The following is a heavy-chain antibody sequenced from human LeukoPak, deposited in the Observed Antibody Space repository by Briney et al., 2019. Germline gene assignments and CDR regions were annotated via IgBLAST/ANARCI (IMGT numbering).Heavy chain of an antibody. CDR2: IRPDGGEK. J-gene: IGHJ4*02. Sequence: PGGSLRLSCVVSGFTFSNYWMSWVRQAPGKGLEWVINIRPDGGEKYFVDSVKGRFTISRDSAKNSLYLQMNSLRAEDTAVYYCARDLSGPSVYWGQGTLVTVSS. D-gene: IGHD2-15*01. CDR1: GFTFSNYW. V-gene: IGHV3-7*01. CDR3: ARDLSGPSVY.